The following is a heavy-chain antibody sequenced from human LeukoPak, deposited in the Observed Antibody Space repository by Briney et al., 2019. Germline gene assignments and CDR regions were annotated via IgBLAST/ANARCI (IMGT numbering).Heavy chain of an antibody. CDR2: ISAYNGNT. CDR1: GYTFTSYG. J-gene: IGHJ4*02. V-gene: IGHV1-18*01. CDR3: ARGSSVFGVVSYYLDY. Sequence: GASVKVSCKASGYTFTSYGISWVRQAPGQGLEWMGWISAYNGNTNYAQKLQGRVTMTTDTSTSTAYMELRSLRSDDTAVYYCARGSSVFGVVSYYLDYWGQGTLVTVSS. D-gene: IGHD3-3*01.